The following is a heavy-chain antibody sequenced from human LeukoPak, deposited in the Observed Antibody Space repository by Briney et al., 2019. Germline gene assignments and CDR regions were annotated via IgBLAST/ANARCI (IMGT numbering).Heavy chain of an antibody. Sequence: PGESLRLSCAASGFTFSSYAMSWVRQAPGKGLEWVSTISGGGGRTWYADSVKGRFTISRDNSKNTVDVQLNSLRAEDTAVYFCVRGYSFGPYGMDVWGQGTTVTVSS. J-gene: IGHJ6*02. V-gene: IGHV3-23*01. CDR2: ISGGGGRT. CDR3: VRGYSFGPYGMDV. CDR1: GFTFSSYA. D-gene: IGHD2-15*01.